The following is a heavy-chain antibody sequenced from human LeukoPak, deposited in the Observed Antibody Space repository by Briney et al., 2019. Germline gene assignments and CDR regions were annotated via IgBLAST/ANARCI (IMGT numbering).Heavy chain of an antibody. J-gene: IGHJ4*02. CDR1: GFTFSSYG. CDR2: IRYDGSNK. D-gene: IGHD6-6*01. V-gene: IGHV3-30*02. Sequence: GGSLRLSCAASGFTFSSYGMHWVRQAPGKGLEWVAFIRYDGSNKYYADSVKGRFTISRDKSKNTLYMQMSSLRAEDTAVYYCAKGIEYSRARVDYWGQGTLVTVSS. CDR3: AKGIEYSRARVDY.